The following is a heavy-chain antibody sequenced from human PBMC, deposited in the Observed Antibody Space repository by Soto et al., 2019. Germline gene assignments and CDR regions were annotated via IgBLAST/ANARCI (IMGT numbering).Heavy chain of an antibody. Sequence: GGSLRLSCAASGFTFSTYWMYWVLQAPWKGLVWVSRTNSDGSDTSYADSVKGRFTISRDNAKNTLYLQMNSLRAEDTAVYYCARDRGWSLFDYWGQGTLVTVSS. D-gene: IGHD6-19*01. CDR2: TNSDGSDT. CDR1: GFTFSTYW. J-gene: IGHJ4*02. CDR3: ARDRGWSLFDY. V-gene: IGHV3-74*01.